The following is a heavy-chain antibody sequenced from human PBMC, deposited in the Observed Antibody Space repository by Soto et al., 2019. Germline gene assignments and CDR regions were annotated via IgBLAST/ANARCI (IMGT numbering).Heavy chain of an antibody. CDR1: GYTFTSYD. CDR3: ARVFSYCSGGSCYWFDP. J-gene: IGHJ5*02. CDR2: MNPNSGNT. D-gene: IGHD2-15*01. V-gene: IGHV1-8*01. Sequence: QVQLVQSGAEVKKPGASVKVSCKASGYTFTSYDINWVRQATGQGLEWMGWMNPNSGNTCYAQKFQGRVTMTRNTSISTAYMELSSLRSEDTAVYYCARVFSYCSGGSCYWFDPWGQGTLVTVSS.